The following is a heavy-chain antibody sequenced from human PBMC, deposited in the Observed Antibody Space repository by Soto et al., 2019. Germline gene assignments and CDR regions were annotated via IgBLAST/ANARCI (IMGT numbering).Heavy chain of an antibody. CDR1: GGTCSSYA. CDR2: IIPIFGTA. J-gene: IGHJ5*02. D-gene: IGHD6-13*01. CDR3: ARREHNIAAAGNRWFDP. Sequence: GASVTVSCKACGGTCSSYAISWVRQAPGQGLEWMGGIIPIFGTANYAQKFQGRVTITADESTSTAYMELSSLRSEDTAVYYCARREHNIAAAGNRWFDPWGQGTLVTVSS. V-gene: IGHV1-69*13.